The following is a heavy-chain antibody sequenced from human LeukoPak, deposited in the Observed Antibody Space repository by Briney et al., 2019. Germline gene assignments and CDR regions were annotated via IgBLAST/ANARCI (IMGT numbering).Heavy chain of an antibody. Sequence: SETLSLTCTVCGGSISSYYWSWLRQPPGKGLEWIGYISYSGSTNFNPSLKSRVTISVDTSKNQFSLKLSSVTAADTAVYYCAREGTAGTNLNWFDPWGQGTLVTVSS. CDR3: AREGTAGTNLNWFDP. V-gene: IGHV4-59*12. J-gene: IGHJ5*02. CDR1: GGSISSYY. D-gene: IGHD1-1*01. CDR2: ISYSGST.